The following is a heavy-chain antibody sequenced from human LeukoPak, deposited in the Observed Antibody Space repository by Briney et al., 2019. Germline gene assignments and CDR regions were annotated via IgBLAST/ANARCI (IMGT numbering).Heavy chain of an antibody. CDR3: ARRDIVVVQTDAFDT. D-gene: IGHD2-2*01. Sequence: ASVKVSCKASGYTFTSYGISWVRQAPGQGLEWMGWISAYNGNTNYAQRLQGRVTMTTDTSTSTAYMELRSLRSDDTAVYYCARRDIVVVQTDAFDTWGQGTMVTVSS. J-gene: IGHJ3*02. V-gene: IGHV1-18*04. CDR2: ISAYNGNT. CDR1: GYTFTSYG.